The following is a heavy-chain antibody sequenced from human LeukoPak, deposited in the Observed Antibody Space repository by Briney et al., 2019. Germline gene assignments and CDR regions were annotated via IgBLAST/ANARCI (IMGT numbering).Heavy chain of an antibody. CDR2: ISGGGGST. D-gene: IGHD1-26*01. J-gene: IGHJ4*02. CDR1: GFTFSSYA. Sequence: GGSLRLSCAASGFTFSSYAMSWVRQAPGKGLEWVSAISGGGGSTYYADSVKGRFTISRDNSKNTLYLQMNSLRAEDTAVYYCARDPVGYYPAYWGQGTLVTVSS. V-gene: IGHV3-23*01. CDR3: ARDPVGYYPAY.